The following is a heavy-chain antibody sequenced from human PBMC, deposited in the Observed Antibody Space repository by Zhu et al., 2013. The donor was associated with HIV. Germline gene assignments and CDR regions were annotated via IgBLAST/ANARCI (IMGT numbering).Heavy chain of an antibody. V-gene: IGHV1-24*01. Sequence: QVQLVQSGAEVKKPGASVKVSCKVSGYTLTELSMHWVRQAPGKGLEWMGGFDPEDGETIYAQKFQGRVTMTEDTSTDTAYMELSSLRSEDTAVYYCATTVVVPAATSRPNYYYYGMDVWGQGTTVTVSS. J-gene: IGHJ6*02. CDR3: ATTVVVPAATSRPNYYYYGMDV. D-gene: IGHD2-2*01. CDR2: FDPEDGET. CDR1: GYTLTELS.